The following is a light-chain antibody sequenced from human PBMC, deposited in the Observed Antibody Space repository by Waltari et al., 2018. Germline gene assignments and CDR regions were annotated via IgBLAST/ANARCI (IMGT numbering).Light chain of an antibody. CDR3: QQRRNWPLT. J-gene: IGKJ4*01. CDR1: QSVGTY. CDR2: DAS. Sequence: EIVLTQSPDILYFSPGDRATLSCRASQSVGTYLAWYQQRPGQSPRLLIYDASYKATGIPARFSGSGSETDFTLTISSLQPEDFAVYYCQQRRNWPLTFGGGTRVQI. V-gene: IGKV3-11*01.